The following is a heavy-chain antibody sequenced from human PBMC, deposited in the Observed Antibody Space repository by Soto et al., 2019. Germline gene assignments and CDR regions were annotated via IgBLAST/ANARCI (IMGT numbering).Heavy chain of an antibody. J-gene: IGHJ4*02. D-gene: IGHD3-16*01. CDR2: ISATGGGT. CDR1: GFKFSNYA. CDR3: AKDRRAGGNSAFYFDF. Sequence: SLRLSCASSGFKFSNYAMSWVRQARGKGLEWVSLISATGGGTYYADSVKGRFTISRDNSHNTLYLQVHSLTAEDTAVYYCAKDRRAGGNSAFYFDFWGQGAPVTVSS. V-gene: IGHV3-23*01.